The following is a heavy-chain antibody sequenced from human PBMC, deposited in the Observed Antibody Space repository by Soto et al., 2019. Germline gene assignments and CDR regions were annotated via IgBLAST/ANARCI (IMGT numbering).Heavy chain of an antibody. J-gene: IGHJ4*02. CDR1: GGSISNNY. Sequence: KPSETLSLTCTVSGGSISNNYWSWIRQPAGKGLEWIGRIYSSGSTNYNPSLKSRVTMSVDTSKNQFSLELSSVTAADTAVYYCARDPPGPTVPGSLDYFDCWGQGTLVTVSS. V-gene: IGHV4-4*07. D-gene: IGHD6-19*01. CDR3: ARDPPGPTVPGSLDYFDC. CDR2: IYSSGST.